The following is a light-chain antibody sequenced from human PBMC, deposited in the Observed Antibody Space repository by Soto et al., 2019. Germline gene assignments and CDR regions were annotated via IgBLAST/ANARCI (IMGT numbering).Light chain of an antibody. CDR3: QQYNNWPGT. CDR2: GAS. CDR1: QSVSSK. Sequence: IVLTQSPGTLSVSPGERATLSCRASQSVSSKLAWYQQKPGQAPRLLFYGASTGATGIPARFSGSGSETEFTLSISSLQSEDFAVSYCQQYNNWPGTFGQGPKVEIK. J-gene: IGKJ1*01. V-gene: IGKV3-15*01.